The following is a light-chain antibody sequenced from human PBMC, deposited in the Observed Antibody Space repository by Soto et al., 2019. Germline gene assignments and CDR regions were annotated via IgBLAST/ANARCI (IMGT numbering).Light chain of an antibody. CDR3: QQYRTYWT. Sequence: DIQMTQSPSTLSASVGDRVTITCRASQSIDTWLAWYQQKPGKAPKLVIYRVSGLASGVPSRFSGSGSGTEFTLTISSLQPDDFATYYCQQYRTYWTFGQGTKVEVK. CDR1: QSIDTW. V-gene: IGKV1-5*03. CDR2: RVS. J-gene: IGKJ1*01.